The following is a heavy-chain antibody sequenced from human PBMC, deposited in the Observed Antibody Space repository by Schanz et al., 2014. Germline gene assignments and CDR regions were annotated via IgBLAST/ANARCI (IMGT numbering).Heavy chain of an antibody. CDR1: GFTFSNYA. Sequence: VQLLQFGGGVVQPGRSLRLSCAASGFTFSNYAMSWVRQAPGKGLEWVSGFIVDSGNTYYAGSVKGRFSISRDYSKNTLYLHMNTLRSEDTAVYYCAKDSTHIDIVLVPTAIDYWGQGTLVTVSS. V-gene: IGHV3-23*01. CDR3: AKDSTHIDIVLVPTAIDY. J-gene: IGHJ4*02. CDR2: FIVDSGNT. D-gene: IGHD2-2*01.